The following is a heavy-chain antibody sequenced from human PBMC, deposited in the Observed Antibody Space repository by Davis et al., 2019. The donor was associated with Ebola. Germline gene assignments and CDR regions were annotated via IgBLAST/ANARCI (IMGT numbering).Heavy chain of an antibody. J-gene: IGHJ4*02. CDR1: GFTFSNAW. CDR2: IKSKTDGGTT. V-gene: IGHV3-15*07. D-gene: IGHD3-3*01. CDR3: ARRETYYDFWSGDGLYYFDY. Sequence: GGSLRLSCAASGFTFSNAWMNWVRQAPGKGLEWVGRIKSKTDGGTTDYAAPVKGRFTISRDDSKNTLYLQMNSLRAEDTAVYYCARRETYYDFWSGDGLYYFDYWGQGTLVTVSS.